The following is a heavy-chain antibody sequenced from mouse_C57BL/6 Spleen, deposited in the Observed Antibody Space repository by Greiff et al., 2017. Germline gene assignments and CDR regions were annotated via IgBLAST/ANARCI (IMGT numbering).Heavy chain of an antibody. Sequence: EVQLQQSGPELVKPGASVKISCKASGYTFTDYYMNWVKQSHGKSLEWIGDINPKSGGTSYNQKFKGKATLTVDKSSSTAYMELRSLTSEDSAVYYCARWPEYSSDGWMEYWGQGTSVTVSS. CDR3: ARWPEYSSDGWMEY. J-gene: IGHJ4*01. CDR2: INPKSGGT. CDR1: GYTFTDYY. D-gene: IGHD1-1*01. V-gene: IGHV1-26*01.